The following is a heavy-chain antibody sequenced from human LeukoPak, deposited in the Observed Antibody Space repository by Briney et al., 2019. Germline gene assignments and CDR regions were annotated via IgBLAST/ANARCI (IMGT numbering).Heavy chain of an antibody. V-gene: IGHV4-59*12. CDR1: SDSISNYC. J-gene: IGHJ4*02. Sequence: SETLSLTCTVSSDSISNYCWSWIRQPPGKGLEWIGYIYYTGSTNYNPSLKSRVTISVDTSKNQFSLKLSSVTAADTAVYYCAREAVAAAEVDYWGQGTLVTVSS. CDR2: IYYTGST. D-gene: IGHD6-13*01. CDR3: AREAVAAAEVDY.